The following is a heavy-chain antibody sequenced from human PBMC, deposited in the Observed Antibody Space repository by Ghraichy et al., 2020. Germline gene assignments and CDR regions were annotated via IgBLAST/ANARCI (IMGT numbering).Heavy chain of an antibody. CDR3: VRGPRWLQVGGFDY. Sequence: GSLRLSCAASGFTFDDHAMHWVRQVPGKGLEWVSLINWDAGLTYYADSVKGRFTISRDNSENSLFLHMNSLTIEDTAFYYCVRGPRWLQVGGFDYWGQGTLVTVSS. J-gene: IGHJ4*02. D-gene: IGHD5-24*01. CDR1: GFTFDDHA. CDR2: INWDAGLT. V-gene: IGHV3-43*01.